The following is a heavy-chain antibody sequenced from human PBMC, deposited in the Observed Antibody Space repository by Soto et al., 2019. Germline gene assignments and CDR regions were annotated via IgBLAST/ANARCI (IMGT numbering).Heavy chain of an antibody. CDR2: IYWDEDK. Sequence: QITLKESGPTLVKPTQTLTLTCTFSGFSLTSSGVGVGWIRQPPGKALEWLGIIYWDEDKRYSPSLKSRLTITKDTSKNQVVLKMTYMDPVDRATYYCGHSGAYRIIDYWGQGILVTVSS. J-gene: IGHJ4*01. V-gene: IGHV2-5*02. CDR1: GFSLTSSGVG. D-gene: IGHD3-16*01. CDR3: GHSGAYRIIDY.